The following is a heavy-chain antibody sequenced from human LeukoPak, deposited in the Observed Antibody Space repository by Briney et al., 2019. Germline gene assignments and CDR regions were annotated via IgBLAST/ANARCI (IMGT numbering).Heavy chain of an antibody. D-gene: IGHD5-12*01. CDR1: GFTFSTHG. J-gene: IGHJ4*02. CDR3: ARDIGNSGFNLDY. Sequence: GRSLRLSCVVSGFTFSTHGFHWVRQAPGKGLEWVSVIWHDGGRKEYADSVRGRFTISRDNSNLYLQMNSLRAEDTAIYYCARDIGNSGFNLDYWGQGTPVTVSP. V-gene: IGHV3-33*01. CDR2: IWHDGGRK.